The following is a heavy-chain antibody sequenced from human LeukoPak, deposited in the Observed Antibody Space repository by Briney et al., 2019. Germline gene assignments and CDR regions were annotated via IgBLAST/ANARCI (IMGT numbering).Heavy chain of an antibody. D-gene: IGHD4-17*01. V-gene: IGHV1-24*01. J-gene: IGHJ4*02. CDR3: ARDQDDYGDTTGY. CDR2: FDPEDGET. Sequence: ASVKVSCKVSGYTLTELSMHWVRQAPGKGLEWMGGFDPEDGETIYAQKFQGRVTITADKSTSTAYMELSSLRSEDTAVYYCARDQDDYGDTTGYWGQGTLVTVSS. CDR1: GYTLTELS.